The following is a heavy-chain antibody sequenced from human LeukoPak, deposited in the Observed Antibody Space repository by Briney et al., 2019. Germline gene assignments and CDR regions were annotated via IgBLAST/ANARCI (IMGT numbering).Heavy chain of an antibody. Sequence: QTGGSLRLSCAASGFTFSSYAMHWVRRAPGRGLEWLSIISYDGSKKYDADSVKGRFSVSRNNSKHTLYLQLHSLRSDDTAVYFCARASGTDRNSDFYNMDVWGKGTTVTVSS. CDR2: ISYDGSKK. CDR3: ARASGTDRNSDFYNMDV. V-gene: IGHV3-30-3*01. J-gene: IGHJ6*03. CDR1: GFTFSSYA. D-gene: IGHD1-1*01.